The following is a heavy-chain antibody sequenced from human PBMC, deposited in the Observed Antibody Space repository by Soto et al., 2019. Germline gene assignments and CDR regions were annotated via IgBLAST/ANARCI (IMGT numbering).Heavy chain of an antibody. CDR3: ARERTDATGVFGMDV. CDR2: IYDSRST. D-gene: IGHD2-15*01. Sequence: QVQLQESGPGLVKPSQTLSLTCTVSCGSISSGDYYWTWILQHPGKGLEWIGYIYDSRSTYYNPSLKSRLTISVDTSKNQFSLKLSSVSAADTAVYYCARERTDATGVFGMDVWGQGTTVTVSS. CDR1: CGSISSGDYY. J-gene: IGHJ6*02. V-gene: IGHV4-31*03.